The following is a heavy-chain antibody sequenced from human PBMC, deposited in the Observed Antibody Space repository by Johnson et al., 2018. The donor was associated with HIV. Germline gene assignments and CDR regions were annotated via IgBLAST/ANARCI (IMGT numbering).Heavy chain of an antibody. CDR3: ARGGRAHYGGNFGAFDI. J-gene: IGHJ3*02. Sequence: MLLVESGGGVVRPGGSLRLSCAASGFTFDDYGMSWVRQAPGKGLEWVSGINWNGGSKGYGDSVKGRFTISRYNAKNSLYMQMNSLRAGDTAVYYCARGGRAHYGGNFGAFDIWGQGTMVTVSS. D-gene: IGHD4-23*01. CDR1: GFTFDDYG. CDR2: INWNGGSK. V-gene: IGHV3-20*04.